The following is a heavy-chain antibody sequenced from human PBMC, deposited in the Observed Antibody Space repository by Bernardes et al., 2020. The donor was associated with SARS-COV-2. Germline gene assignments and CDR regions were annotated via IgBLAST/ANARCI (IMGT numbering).Heavy chain of an antibody. J-gene: IGHJ5*02. V-gene: IGHV3-53*01. CDR2: IYSGGST. Sequence: GGSLRLSCAASGFTVKSNYMSWVRQAPGKGLEWVSVIYSGGSTYYADSVKGRFTISRDNSKNTLYLQMNSLRAEDTAVYYCARSGLYDSSGYYHINWFDPWGQGTLVTVSS. D-gene: IGHD3-22*01. CDR3: ARSGLYDSSGYYHINWFDP. CDR1: GFTVKSNY.